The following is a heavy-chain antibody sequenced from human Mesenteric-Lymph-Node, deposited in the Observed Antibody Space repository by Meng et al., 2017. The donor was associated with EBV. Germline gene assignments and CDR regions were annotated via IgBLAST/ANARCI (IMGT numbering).Heavy chain of an antibody. V-gene: IGHV4-39*01. CDR1: VASISSGSYY. CDR2: IYYRGST. D-gene: IGHD4-11*01. Sequence: QLQPQGPGPGLVEPSETLSLTCTVSVASISSGSYYWGWIRQPPGKGLEWIGSIYYRGSTYYNPSLRSRVTISVDTSKNHFSLKLSSVTAADTAMYYCVSYDYGNYVSFDSWGQGILVTVSS. CDR3: VSYDYGNYVSFDS. J-gene: IGHJ4*02.